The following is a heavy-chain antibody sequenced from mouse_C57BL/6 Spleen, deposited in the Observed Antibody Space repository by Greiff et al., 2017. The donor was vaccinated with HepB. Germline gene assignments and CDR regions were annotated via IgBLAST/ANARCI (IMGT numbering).Heavy chain of an antibody. CDR1: GYTFTSYR. CDR3: AREGTGAWYFDY. D-gene: IGHD4-1*01. Sequence: VQLQQPGAELVRPGASVKLSCKASGYTFTSYRMHWVKQRPIQGLEWIGNIDPSDSETHYNQKFKDKATLTEDKSSSTSYMQLSSLTSEDSAVYSCAREGTGAWYFDYWGQGTTLTVSS. J-gene: IGHJ2*01. V-gene: IGHV1-52*01. CDR2: IDPSDSET.